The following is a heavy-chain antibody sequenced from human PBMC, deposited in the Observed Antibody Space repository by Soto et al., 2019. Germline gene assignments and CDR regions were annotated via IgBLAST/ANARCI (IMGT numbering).Heavy chain of an antibody. D-gene: IGHD3-3*01. CDR3: ARVQLRLDQRRRSYYYGMDV. V-gene: IGHV1-69*13. CDR1: GGTFSSYA. CDR2: IIPIFGTA. J-gene: IGHJ6*02. Sequence: GASVKVSCKASGGTFSSYAISWVRQAPGQGLEWMGGIIPIFGTANYAQKFQGRVTITADESTSTAYMELSSLRSEDTAVYYCARVQLRLDQRRRSYYYGMDVWGQGTTVTVSS.